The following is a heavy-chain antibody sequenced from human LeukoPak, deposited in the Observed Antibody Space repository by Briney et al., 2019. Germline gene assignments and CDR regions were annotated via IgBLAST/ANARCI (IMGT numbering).Heavy chain of an antibody. CDR2: INVNSGGT. V-gene: IGHV1-2*02. CDR1: GYTFTGYY. CDR3: ARDRGYRIAARPGY. D-gene: IGHD6-6*01. J-gene: IGHJ4*02. Sequence: ASVKVSCKASGYTFTGYYMHWVRQAPGQGLEWMGWINVNSGGTNYAQKFQGRVTMTRDTSISTAYMELSRLRSDDTAVYYCARDRGYRIAARPGYWGQGTLVTVSS.